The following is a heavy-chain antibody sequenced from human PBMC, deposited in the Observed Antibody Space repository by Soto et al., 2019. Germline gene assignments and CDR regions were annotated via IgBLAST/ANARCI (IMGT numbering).Heavy chain of an antibody. D-gene: IGHD3-22*01. CDR3: ASRYDSSDY. Sequence: QVQLVQSGAEVKKPGSSVKVSCKASGGTFSSYTISWVRQAPGQGLEWMGRIIPILGIANYAQKFQGRVTITADKSTSTAYMGLSSLRSEDTAVDYCASRYDSSDYWGQGTLVTVSS. J-gene: IGHJ4*02. CDR2: IIPILGIA. CDR1: GGTFSSYT. V-gene: IGHV1-69*02.